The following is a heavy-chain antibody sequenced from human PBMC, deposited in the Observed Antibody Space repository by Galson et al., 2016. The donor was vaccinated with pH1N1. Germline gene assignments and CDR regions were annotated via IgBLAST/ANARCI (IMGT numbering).Heavy chain of an antibody. D-gene: IGHD1-26*01. CDR2: MNHDGNKK. V-gene: IGHV3-7*01. Sequence: SLRLSCAASGFTLSSYWMSRVRQAPGKGLEWVANMNHDGNKKYYVDSVKGRFIIYRDYSKNSLYLQMNSLRAEDTAMYYCVRAVGRAEAHWGQGTLVTGSS. CDR1: GFTLSSYW. J-gene: IGHJ4*02. CDR3: VRAVGRAEAH.